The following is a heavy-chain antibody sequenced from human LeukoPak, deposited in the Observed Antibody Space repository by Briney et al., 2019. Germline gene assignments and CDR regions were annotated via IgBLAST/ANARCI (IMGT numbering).Heavy chain of an antibody. CDR1: GFNFSNYG. Sequence: GGSLRLSCAASGFNFSNYGMDWVRQAPGKGLEWVAFIRSDGAKEYYADAVKGQFTISRDNSKSKVYLEMSSLSVKDTAVYYCARAVFRGVFTITGGWAPYWGQGTLVTVFS. V-gene: IGHV3-30*02. D-gene: IGHD3-10*01. J-gene: IGHJ4*02. CDR2: IRSDGAKE. CDR3: ARAVFRGVFTITGGWAPY.